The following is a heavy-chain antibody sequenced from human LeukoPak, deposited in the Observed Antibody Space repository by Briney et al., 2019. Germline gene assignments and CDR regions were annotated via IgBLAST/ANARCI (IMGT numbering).Heavy chain of an antibody. CDR2: ISGSGGST. Sequence: AGGSLRLSCAASGFTFSSYEMNWVRQAPGKGLEWVSAISGSGGSTYYADSVKGRFTISRDNSKNTLYLQMDSLRAEDTAVYYCAKDPDPPGDYWGQGTLVTVSS. J-gene: IGHJ4*02. CDR3: AKDPDPPGDY. CDR1: GFTFSSYE. V-gene: IGHV3-23*01.